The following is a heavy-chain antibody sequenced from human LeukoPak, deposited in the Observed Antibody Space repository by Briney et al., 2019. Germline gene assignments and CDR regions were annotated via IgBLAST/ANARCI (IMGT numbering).Heavy chain of an antibody. CDR2: LYNTRNT. Sequence: SETLSLTCTVSSASISSYYWSWIRQPPGKGLEWIGYLYNTRNTYYNPSLKSRVTISVDTSKNQFSLKVSSVTAADTAVYYCAREKNGNEPFDYWGQGTLVTVSS. CDR1: SASISSYY. V-gene: IGHV4-59*01. D-gene: IGHD4-23*01. CDR3: AREKNGNEPFDY. J-gene: IGHJ4*02.